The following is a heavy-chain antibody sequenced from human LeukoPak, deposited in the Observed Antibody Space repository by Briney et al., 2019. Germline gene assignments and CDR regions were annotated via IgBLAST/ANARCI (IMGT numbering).Heavy chain of an antibody. V-gene: IGHV4-34*01. CDR1: GGSFSGYY. J-gene: IGHJ4*02. Sequence: SETLSVTCAVYGGSFSGYYWSWIRQPPGKGLEWIGEINHSGSTNYNPSLKSRVTISVDTSKNQFSLKLSSVTAADTAVYYCARGHHGSGSYSSWGQGTRVTLSS. CDR3: ARGHHGSGSYSS. D-gene: IGHD3-10*01. CDR2: INHSGST.